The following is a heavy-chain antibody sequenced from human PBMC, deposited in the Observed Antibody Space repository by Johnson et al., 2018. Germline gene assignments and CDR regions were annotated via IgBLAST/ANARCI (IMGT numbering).Heavy chain of an antibody. CDR1: GFTFGDYA. CDR3: TRALPRYCSGGSCYGYYYYMDV. CDR2: IRSKAYGGTT. J-gene: IGHJ6*03. Sequence: EVQLVESGGGLVQPGRSLRLSCTASGFTFGDYAMSWFRQAPGKGLEWVGFIRSKAYGGTTEYAASVKGRFTISRDDSQSIAYLRMNSLKTEDTAVYYCTRALPRYCSGGSCYGYYYYMDVWGKGTTVTVSS. V-gene: IGHV3-49*03. D-gene: IGHD2-15*01.